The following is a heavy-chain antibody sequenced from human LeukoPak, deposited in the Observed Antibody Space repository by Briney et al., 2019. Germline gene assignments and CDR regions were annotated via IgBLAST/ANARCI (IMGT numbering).Heavy chain of an antibody. CDR2: INSDGSNT. CDR1: GFTFSSYW. J-gene: IGHJ6*03. Sequence: GGSLRLSCAASGFTFSSYWMHWVRQAPGKGLVWVSRINSDGSNTSYADSVKGRFTISRDNAKNTLYLQMNSLRAEDTAVYYCARGPIVVVPAASYMDVWGKGTTVTISS. CDR3: ARGPIVVVPAASYMDV. V-gene: IGHV3-74*01. D-gene: IGHD2-2*01.